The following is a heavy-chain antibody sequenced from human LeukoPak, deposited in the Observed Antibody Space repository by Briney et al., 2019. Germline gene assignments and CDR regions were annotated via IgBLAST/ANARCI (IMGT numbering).Heavy chain of an antibody. D-gene: IGHD1/OR15-1a*01. J-gene: IGHJ6*03. CDR3: ARDSPWATRKYYYMDV. Sequence: PSETLSLTCTVSGGSISSYYWSWIRQPAGKGLEWIGRIYTSGSTKYNPSLKSRVTISVDTSKNQFSLKLSSVTAADTAVYYCARDSPWATRKYYYMDVWGKGTTVTVSS. V-gene: IGHV4-4*07. CDR1: GGSISSYY. CDR2: IYTSGST.